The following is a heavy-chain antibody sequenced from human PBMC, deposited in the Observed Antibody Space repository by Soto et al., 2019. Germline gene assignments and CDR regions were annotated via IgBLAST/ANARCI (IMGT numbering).Heavy chain of an antibody. V-gene: IGHV4-30-2*01. D-gene: IGHD2-8*01. CDR3: ARETNRVCYDI. J-gene: IGHJ3*02. CDR1: GGSISSGGYS. CDR2: IYHSGST. Sequence: QLQLQESGSGLVKPSQTLSLTCAVSGGSISSGGYSWSWIQQPPGKGLEWIGYIYHSGSTYYNPSLKSRVTISVDRSKNQFSLKLSSVTAADTAVYYCARETNRVCYDIWGQGTMVTVSS.